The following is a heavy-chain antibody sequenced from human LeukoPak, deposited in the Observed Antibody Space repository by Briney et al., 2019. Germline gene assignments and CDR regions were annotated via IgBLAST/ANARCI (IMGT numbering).Heavy chain of an antibody. Sequence: GGSLRLSCAASGFTFSSHSMSWVRQAPGTGLEWVSAISDDGDSTYYADSVKGRFTISRDKSKNTLDLQMNSLRAEDSAIYYCARDSPVLTVWGQGTLVTVSS. J-gene: IGHJ4*02. CDR1: GFTFSSHS. CDR2: ISDDGDST. D-gene: IGHD3-9*01. V-gene: IGHV3-23*01. CDR3: ARDSPVLTV.